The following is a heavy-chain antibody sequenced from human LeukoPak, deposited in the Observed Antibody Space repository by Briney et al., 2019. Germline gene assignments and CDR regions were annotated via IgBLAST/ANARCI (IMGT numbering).Heavy chain of an antibody. Sequence: PGRSLRLSCVDSGLSFNTYAMHWVRQAPGKGLERVAAISYDGSYTYYRDSVRGRFTISRDNSKNTMYLQMNSLRAEDTAMYYCARALDVWGKGTTVTVSS. CDR3: ARALDV. CDR1: GLSFNTYA. V-gene: IGHV3-30*04. CDR2: ISYDGSYT. J-gene: IGHJ6*04.